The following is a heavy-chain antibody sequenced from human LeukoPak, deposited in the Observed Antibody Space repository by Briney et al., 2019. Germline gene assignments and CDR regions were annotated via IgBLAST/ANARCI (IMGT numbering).Heavy chain of an antibody. CDR3: AKSDCTYISCYVLDY. V-gene: IGHV3-23*01. CDR2: ISGSGDST. Sequence: QPGGSLRLSCAASGFTFSNYAMSWVRQAPGKGLEWVSAISGSGDSTYNSDSVKGRFTISGDSSKNTLSLQMNSLRAEDTAVYYCAKSDCTYISCYVLDYWGQGTLVTVSS. J-gene: IGHJ4*02. D-gene: IGHD2-2*01. CDR1: GFTFSNYA.